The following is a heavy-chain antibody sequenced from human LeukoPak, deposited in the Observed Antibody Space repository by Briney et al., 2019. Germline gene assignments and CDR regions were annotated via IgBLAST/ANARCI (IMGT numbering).Heavy chain of an antibody. Sequence: GASVKVSCKASGGTFSSYAISWVRQAPGQGLEWMGGIIPIFGTANYAQKFQGRVTITADESTSTAYMELSSLRSEDTAVYYCARGGRKWLQLITDYWGQGTLVTVSS. CDR2: IIPIFGTA. CDR3: ARGGRKWLQLITDY. V-gene: IGHV1-69*13. J-gene: IGHJ4*02. D-gene: IGHD5-24*01. CDR1: GGTFSSYA.